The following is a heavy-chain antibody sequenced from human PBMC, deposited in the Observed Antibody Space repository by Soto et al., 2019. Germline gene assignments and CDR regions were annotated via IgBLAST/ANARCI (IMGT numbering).Heavy chain of an antibody. D-gene: IGHD3-16*02. CDR2: ISSSRSTI. CDR1: GFTFSSYS. CDR3: AGEIMISFGGVLAPASGLDV. Sequence: EVQLVESGGGLVQPGGSLRLSCAASGFTFSSYSMNWVRQAPGKGLEWVSYISSSRSTIYYADSVKGRFTISRANGKNSLYLQTNRLRDEATAVYYCAGEIMISFGGVLAPASGLDVWGQGPTVTVSS. V-gene: IGHV3-48*02. J-gene: IGHJ6*02.